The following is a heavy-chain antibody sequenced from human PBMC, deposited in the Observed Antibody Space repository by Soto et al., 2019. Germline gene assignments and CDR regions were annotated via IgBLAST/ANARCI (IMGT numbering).Heavy chain of an antibody. CDR3: ARNGRSYSGSYSALGY. CDR2: ISAYNGNT. D-gene: IGHD1-26*01. Sequence: QVQLVQSGAEVKKPGASVKVSCKASGYTFTSYGISWVRQAPGQGLEWMGWISAYNGNTNYAQKLQGRVTMTTDTSTSTADTELRSLRSADTAVYYCARNGRSYSGSYSALGYWGQGTLVTVSS. CDR1: GYTFTSYG. V-gene: IGHV1-18*01. J-gene: IGHJ4*02.